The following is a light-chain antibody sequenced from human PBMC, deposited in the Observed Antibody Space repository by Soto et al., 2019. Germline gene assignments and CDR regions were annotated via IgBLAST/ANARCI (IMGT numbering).Light chain of an antibody. CDR1: QSVSSSY. Sequence: EIVLTQSPGTMSLSPGERATLSCRASQSVSSSYLAWYQQKPGQAPRLLIYGASSRATGIPDRFSGSGSGTDFTLTISRLEPEDFATYYCQKYNSAPRTFGQGTRLEI. CDR2: GAS. CDR3: QKYNSAPRT. J-gene: IGKJ5*01. V-gene: IGKV3-20*01.